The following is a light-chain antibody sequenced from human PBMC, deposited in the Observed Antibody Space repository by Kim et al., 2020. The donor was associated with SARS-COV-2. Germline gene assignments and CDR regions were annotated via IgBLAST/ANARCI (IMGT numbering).Light chain of an antibody. J-gene: IGLJ2*01. CDR3: QVWDNSLGV. V-gene: IGLV3-1*01. CDR1: NLQFKY. Sequence: SYELTQPPSVSVSPGETATISCTGDNLQFKYVCWYQRTAGHSPVLVLYQDNKRPSGIPERFSGSNSGNTATLTISGTQAMDEADYYCQVWDNSLGVFGAGTQLTAL. CDR2: QDN.